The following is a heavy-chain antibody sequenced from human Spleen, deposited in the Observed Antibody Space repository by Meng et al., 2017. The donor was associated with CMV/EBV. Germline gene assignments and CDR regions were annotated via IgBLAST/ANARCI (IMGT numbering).Heavy chain of an antibody. CDR3: ARDRI. J-gene: IGHJ3*02. Sequence: GESLKISCAASGFTFSSYSMNWVRQAPGKGLEWVSYISSSSSTIYYADSVKGRFTISRDNAKNSLYLQMNSLRAEDTAVYYCARDRIWGQGTMVTVSS. V-gene: IGHV3-48*04. CDR2: ISSSSSTI. CDR1: GFTFSSYS.